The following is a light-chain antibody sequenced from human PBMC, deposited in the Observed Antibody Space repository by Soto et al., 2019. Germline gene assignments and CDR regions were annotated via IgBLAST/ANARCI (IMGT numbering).Light chain of an antibody. CDR3: CSYVGATTYV. CDR2: EGI. CDR1: SSTVGGCSV. Sequence: QSVLTQPASVSGSPGQSVTISCTGTSSTVGGCSVVSGYQQHPGKAPKVVIYEGIKRPSGVSNRFSGSNSGSTASLTISGLQAEDEAEYYCCSYVGATTYVFGTGTKVTVL. V-gene: IGLV2-23*01. J-gene: IGLJ1*01.